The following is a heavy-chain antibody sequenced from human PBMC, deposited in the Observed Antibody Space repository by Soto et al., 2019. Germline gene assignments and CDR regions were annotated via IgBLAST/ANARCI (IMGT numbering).Heavy chain of an antibody. CDR1: GGSISSGDYY. D-gene: IGHD4-17*01. J-gene: IGHJ5*02. CDR3: ARVRSGEEAWFDP. Sequence: PSETLSLTCTVSGGSISSGDYYWSWIRQPPGMGLEWIGYIYYSGSTYFNPSLKSRVTMSADTSKNQFSLKLSSVTAADTAVYYCARVRSGEEAWFDPWGQGTLVTVSS. CDR2: IYYSGST. V-gene: IGHV4-30-4*01.